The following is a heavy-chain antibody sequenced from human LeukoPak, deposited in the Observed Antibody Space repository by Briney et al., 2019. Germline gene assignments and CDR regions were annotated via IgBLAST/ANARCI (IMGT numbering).Heavy chain of an antibody. Sequence: GGSLRLSCATPGFTFSSPWMHWVRQAPGKGLGWVSRINSDGSTTNYADSVKGRFIISRDNAKNTLYLQMNSLRAEDTAVYYCTRPESSSSLACDHWGQGTLVTVSS. CDR2: INSDGSTT. J-gene: IGHJ4*02. CDR3: TRPESSSSLACDH. V-gene: IGHV3-74*01. D-gene: IGHD2-2*01. CDR1: GFTFSSPW.